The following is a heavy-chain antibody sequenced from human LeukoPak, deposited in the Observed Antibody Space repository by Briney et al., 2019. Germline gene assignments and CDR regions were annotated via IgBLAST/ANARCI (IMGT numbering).Heavy chain of an antibody. V-gene: IGHV3-15*01. Sequence: GGSLRLSCAASGFTFSNAWMSWVRQAPGKGLEWVGRIKSKADGGTTDYTAPVKGRFTISRDDSKHTLYLQMNSLKTEDTAVYYCTTYYGSGSYYFYFDYWGQGTLVTVSS. D-gene: IGHD3-10*01. CDR2: IKSKADGGTT. CDR3: TTYYGSGSYYFYFDY. J-gene: IGHJ4*02. CDR1: GFTFSNAW.